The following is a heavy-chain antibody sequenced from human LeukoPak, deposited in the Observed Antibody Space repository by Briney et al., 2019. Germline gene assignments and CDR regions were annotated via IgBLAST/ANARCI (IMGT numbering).Heavy chain of an antibody. CDR2: INHSGST. D-gene: IGHD6-13*01. CDR1: GGSFSAYY. CDR3: ATLPFMAAPGTRSDWFDP. Sequence: SETLSLTCAVYGGSFSAYYWSWIRQPPGKGLEWIGEINHSGSTNYNPSLKSRVTISVDTSKNQFSLKLSSVTAADTAVYYCATLPFMAAPGTRSDWFDPWGQGTLVTVSS. V-gene: IGHV4-34*01. J-gene: IGHJ5*02.